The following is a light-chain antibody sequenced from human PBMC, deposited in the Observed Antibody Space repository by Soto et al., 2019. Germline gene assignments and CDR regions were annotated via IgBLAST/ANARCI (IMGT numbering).Light chain of an antibody. CDR2: AND. CDR3: GTWDSNLPAYV. CDR1: NSNIGNNF. J-gene: IGLJ1*01. Sequence: QSVLTQPPSVSAAPGQRITVSCSGTNSNIGNNFVSWYQQLPGTAPKLLVYANDKRPSGIPDRISGSKSATSATLDISGLQTGDEANYYCGTWDSNLPAYVFGTGTQLTV. V-gene: IGLV1-51*01.